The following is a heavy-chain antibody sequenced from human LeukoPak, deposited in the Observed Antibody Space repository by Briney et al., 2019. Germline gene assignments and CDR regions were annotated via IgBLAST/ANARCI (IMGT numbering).Heavy chain of an antibody. J-gene: IGHJ4*02. CDR1: GGSFSGYY. CDR2: INHSGST. CDR3: ASSYYDFWSGLTFDY. V-gene: IGHV4-34*01. Sequence: PSETLSLTCAVYGGSFSGYYWSWIRQPPGKGLEWIGEINHSGSTNYNPSLKSRVTISVDTSKNQFSLKLSSVTAADTAVYYCASSYYDFWSGLTFDYWGQGTLVTVSS. D-gene: IGHD3-3*01.